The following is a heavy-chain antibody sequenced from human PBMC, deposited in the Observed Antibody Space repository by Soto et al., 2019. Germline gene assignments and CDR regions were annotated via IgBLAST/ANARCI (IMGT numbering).Heavy chain of an antibody. D-gene: IGHD4-4*01. Sequence: TSETLSLTCAVSGGSIYSSNWWSWVRQLPGKALEWIGGIYHSGSTNYNPSLTSRLTISVSKSEYQFSLKVTSLTAADPAVYYCGRRQPATSVDYWGQASFVTGSP. CDR3: GRRQPATSVDY. CDR1: GGSIYSSNW. J-gene: IGHJ4*02. V-gene: IGHV4-4*02. CDR2: IYHSGST.